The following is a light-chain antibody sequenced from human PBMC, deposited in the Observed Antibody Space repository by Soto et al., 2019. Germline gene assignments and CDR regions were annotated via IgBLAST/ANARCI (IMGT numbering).Light chain of an antibody. J-gene: IGLJ3*02. V-gene: IGLV1-51*02. CDR2: GNN. CDR3: GTWDSRLSVWV. Sequence: QSVLTQPPSVSAAPGKQVTISCPGRSSNIGNYYVSWYQQVPGTAPRLLIYGNNKRTSGIPDRFSGSRSGASATLGITGLQTGDEADYYCGTWDSRLSVWVFGGWTKLTVL. CDR1: SSNIGNYY.